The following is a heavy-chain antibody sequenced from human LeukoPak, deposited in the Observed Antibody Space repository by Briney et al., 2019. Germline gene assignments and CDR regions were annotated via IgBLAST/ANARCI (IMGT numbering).Heavy chain of an antibody. CDR2: ISSSSSYI. Sequence: GGSLRLSCAASGFIFSSYTMNWVRQAPGKGLEWVSSISSSSSYIYFVDSVKGRFTISRDNSKNTLYLQMNSLRAEDTALYYCAKASAYCGGDCYLGGGLDSWGQGTLVTVSS. V-gene: IGHV3-21*04. CDR3: AKASAYCGGDCYLGGGLDS. J-gene: IGHJ4*02. D-gene: IGHD2-21*02. CDR1: GFIFSSYT.